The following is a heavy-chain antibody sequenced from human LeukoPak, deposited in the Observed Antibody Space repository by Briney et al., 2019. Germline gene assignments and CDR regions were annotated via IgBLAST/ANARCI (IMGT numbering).Heavy chain of an antibody. CDR1: GYTFTSYG. J-gene: IGHJ4*02. CDR2: ISAYNGNT. Sequence: GASVKVSCKASGYTFTSYGISWVRQAPGQGLEWMGWISAYNGNTNYAQKFQGRVTMTEDTSTDTAYMELSSLRSEDTAVYYCAATRMDYWGQGTLVTVSS. V-gene: IGHV1-18*01. D-gene: IGHD2-8*01. CDR3: AATRMDY.